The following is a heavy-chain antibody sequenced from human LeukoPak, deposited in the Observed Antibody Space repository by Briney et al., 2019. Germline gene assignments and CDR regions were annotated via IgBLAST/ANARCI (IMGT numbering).Heavy chain of an antibody. V-gene: IGHV1-46*03. CDR1: GYIFTSYD. CDR3: TRNDASGLDY. D-gene: IGHD3-10*01. CDR2: INPGGGST. J-gene: IGHJ4*02. Sequence: SVKLSCKPSGYIFTSYDIQWLRQGPGQGLEGMGVINPGGGSTNYAQEFQGRFTMSRDTSTSTVYMELSSLRSEDTAVYYCTRNDASGLDYWGQGTLVTVSS.